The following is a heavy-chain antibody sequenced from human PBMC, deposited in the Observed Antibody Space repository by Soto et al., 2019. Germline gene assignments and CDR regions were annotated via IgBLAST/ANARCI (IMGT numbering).Heavy chain of an antibody. V-gene: IGHV1-3*01. D-gene: IGHD5-18*01. Sequence: QVQLVQSGAEVKKPGASVKVSCKASGYTFTSYAMHWVRQAPGQRLEWMGWINAGNGNTKYSQKFQGRVTITRNTPANTAYMELSSLKSEDTAGYYCAGAPGYSYGYNWGQGTLVTVSS. CDR2: INAGNGNT. CDR1: GYTFTSYA. CDR3: AGAPGYSYGYN. J-gene: IGHJ4*02.